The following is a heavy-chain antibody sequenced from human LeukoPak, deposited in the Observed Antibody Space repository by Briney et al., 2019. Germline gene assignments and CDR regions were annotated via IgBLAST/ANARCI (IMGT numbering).Heavy chain of an antibody. CDR2: ISSSSSYI. D-gene: IGHD3-9*01. Sequence: GGSLRLSCAASGFTFSSYSMNWVRQAPGKGLEWVSSISSSSSYIYYADSVKGRFTISRDSAKNSLYLQMNSLRAEDTAVYYCARDIFPGFLTGSSLGFDYWGQGTLVTVSS. V-gene: IGHV3-21*01. CDR3: ARDIFPGFLTGSSLGFDY. CDR1: GFTFSSYS. J-gene: IGHJ4*02.